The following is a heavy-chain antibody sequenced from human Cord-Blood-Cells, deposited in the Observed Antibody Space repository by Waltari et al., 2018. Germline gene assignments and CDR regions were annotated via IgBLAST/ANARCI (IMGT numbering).Heavy chain of an antibody. Sequence: EVQLVQSGAEVTTPGESLKNSCTGSGYGFTSHWHDWVREMPGKGLEWMGIIYPGDSDTRYSPSFQGQVTISADKSISTAYLQWSSLKASDTAMYYCARHGPTTELGMVYWGQGTLVTVSS. CDR1: GYGFTSHW. CDR2: IYPGDSDT. CDR3: ARHGPTTELGMVY. V-gene: IGHV5-51*01. J-gene: IGHJ4*02. D-gene: IGHD7-27*01.